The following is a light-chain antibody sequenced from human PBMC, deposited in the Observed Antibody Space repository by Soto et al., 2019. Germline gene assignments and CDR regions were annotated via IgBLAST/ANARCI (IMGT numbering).Light chain of an antibody. Sequence: QSALTQPASVSGSPGQSITGSCTGTSSDIGDYNFVSWYRQYPGKAPKLMIYEARNRPSGVPNRFSGSKSGNSASLTISGLQAEDEADYFCSSYTSTITPVVFGGGTKVTVL. J-gene: IGLJ2*01. CDR1: SSDIGDYNF. CDR2: EAR. V-gene: IGLV2-14*01. CDR3: SSYTSTITPVV.